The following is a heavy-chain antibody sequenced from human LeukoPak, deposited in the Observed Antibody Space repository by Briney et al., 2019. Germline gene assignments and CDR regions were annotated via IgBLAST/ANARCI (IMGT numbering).Heavy chain of an antibody. CDR2: ISYDGSNK. CDR3: ARQENRVLSFAWDV. CDR1: GFTFSSYA. D-gene: IGHD2/OR15-2a*01. V-gene: IGHV3-30-3*01. J-gene: IGHJ6*04. Sequence: PGGSLRLSCAASGFTFSSYALHWVRQAPGKGLEWVAVISYDGSNKYYADSVKGRFTISRDNSKNTLYLQMNGLRAEDTSVYYCARQENRVLSFAWDVWGKGTTVTVSS.